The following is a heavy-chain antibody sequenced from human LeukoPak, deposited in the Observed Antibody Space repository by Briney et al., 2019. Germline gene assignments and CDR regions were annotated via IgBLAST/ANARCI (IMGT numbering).Heavy chain of an antibody. Sequence: ASVKVSCKASGGTFSSYAISWVRQAPGQGLEWMGGIIPIFGTANYAQKFQGRVTITADESTSTAYMELSSLRSEDTAVYSCARTPSRLYDSSGYYYYFDYWGQGTLVTVSS. D-gene: IGHD3-22*01. CDR2: IIPIFGTA. J-gene: IGHJ4*02. CDR1: GGTFSSYA. V-gene: IGHV1-69*13. CDR3: ARTPSRLYDSSGYYYYFDY.